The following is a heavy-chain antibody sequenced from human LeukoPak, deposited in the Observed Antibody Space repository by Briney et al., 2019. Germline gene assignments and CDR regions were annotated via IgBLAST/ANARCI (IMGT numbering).Heavy chain of an antibody. Sequence: GGSLRLSCAASGFRFSDHYMSWIRQAPGKGLEWVSHISSSGSTIYYADSVKGRFTISRDNAKSSLYLQMNSLRAEDTAVYYCARCRGRGYSYGYPSYYYYMDVWGKGTTVTVSS. V-gene: IGHV3-11*04. CDR2: ISSSGSTI. CDR3: ARCRGRGYSYGYPSYYYYMDV. CDR1: GFRFSDHY. J-gene: IGHJ6*03. D-gene: IGHD5-18*01.